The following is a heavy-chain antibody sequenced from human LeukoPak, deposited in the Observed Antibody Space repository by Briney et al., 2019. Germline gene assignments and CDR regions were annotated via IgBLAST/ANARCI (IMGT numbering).Heavy chain of an antibody. J-gene: IGHJ4*02. CDR2: IYYSGST. CDR3: ARDISSWDVWFGELLPFDY. V-gene: IGHV4-39*07. CDR1: GGSISSSSYY. Sequence: SETLSLTCTVSGGSISSSSYYWGWIRQPPGKGLEWIGSIYYSGSTYYNPSLKSRVTISVDTSKNQFSLKLSSVTAADTAVYYCARDISSWDVWFGELLPFDYWGQGTLVTVSS. D-gene: IGHD3-10*01.